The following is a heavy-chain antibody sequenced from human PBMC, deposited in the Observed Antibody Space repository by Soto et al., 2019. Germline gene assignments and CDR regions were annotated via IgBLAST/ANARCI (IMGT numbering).Heavy chain of an antibody. CDR1: GFTFSSYA. CDR2: ISGGGGSP. CDR3: AKDTPQRITIFGVVIIGKYFDY. Sequence: GGSLRLSCAASGFTFSSYAMSWVRQAPGKGLEWVSAISGGGGSPYYADSGKGRFTISRDNSKNTLYLQMNSLRAEDTAVYYCAKDTPQRITIFGVVIIGKYFDYWGQGTLVTVSS. V-gene: IGHV3-23*01. D-gene: IGHD3-3*01. J-gene: IGHJ4*02.